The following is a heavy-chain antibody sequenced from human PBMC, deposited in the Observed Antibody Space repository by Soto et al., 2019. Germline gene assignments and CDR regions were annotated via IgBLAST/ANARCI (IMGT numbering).Heavy chain of an antibody. V-gene: IGHV1-8*01. CDR2: MNPNSGNT. Sequence: QVQLLQSGAEVKKPGTSVRVSCRASGYTFKDYDINWVRRAPGQGLEWMGWMNPNSGNTAYARKFHDRITMTRSVSGRTAFMELSSLTPEDTAVYYCARRMTWSLWCFDLWGSGTQVTVSS. D-gene: IGHD3-3*01. J-gene: IGHJ2*01. CDR1: GYTFKDYD. CDR3: ARRMTWSLWCFDL.